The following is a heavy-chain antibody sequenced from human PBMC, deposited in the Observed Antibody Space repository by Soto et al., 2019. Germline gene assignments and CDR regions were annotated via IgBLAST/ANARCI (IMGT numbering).Heavy chain of an antibody. CDR2: IIPIFGTA. D-gene: IGHD3-22*01. V-gene: IGHV1-69*13. Sequence: SVKVSCKASGGTFSSYAISWVRQAPGQGLEWMGGIIPIFGTANYAQKFQGRVTITADESTSTAYMELSSLRSEDTAVYYCARDPYYYDSSGYYREYWGQGTLVIVSS. J-gene: IGHJ4*02. CDR1: GGTFSSYA. CDR3: ARDPYYYDSSGYYREY.